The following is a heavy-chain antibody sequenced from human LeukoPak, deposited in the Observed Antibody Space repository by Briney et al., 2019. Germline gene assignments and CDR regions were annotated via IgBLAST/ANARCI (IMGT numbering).Heavy chain of an antibody. CDR1: GDSFTKYY. D-gene: IGHD2-15*01. J-gene: IGHJ4*02. CDR2: INPGDGTT. CDR3: APSVRSGGSYYFDY. Sequence: ASVKVSCKASGDSFTKYYIHWVRQAPGQGLEWMGIINPGDGTTTYTQKFQGRVTMTTDTSTSTMYMELSSLRSEDTAVYYCAPSVRSGGSYYFDYWGQGTLVTVSS. V-gene: IGHV1-46*01.